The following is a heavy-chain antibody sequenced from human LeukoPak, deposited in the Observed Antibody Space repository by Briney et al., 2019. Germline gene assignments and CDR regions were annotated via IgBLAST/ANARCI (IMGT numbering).Heavy chain of an antibody. D-gene: IGHD3-22*01. CDR3: ARAKYYYDSGGPPDY. V-gene: IGHV3-74*01. J-gene: IGHJ4*02. CDR2: INSDGSST. CDR1: GFTFSSYW. Sequence: GGSLRLSCAASGFTFSSYWMHWVRQAPGKGLVWVSRINSDGSSTSYADSVKGRFTISRDNAKNTLYLQMNSLRAEDTAVYYCARAKYYYDSGGPPDYWGQGTLVTVSS.